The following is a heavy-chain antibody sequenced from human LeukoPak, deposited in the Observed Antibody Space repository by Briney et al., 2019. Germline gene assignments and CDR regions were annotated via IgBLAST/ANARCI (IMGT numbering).Heavy chain of an antibody. CDR2: ISASNGNT. CDR1: GYTFTSYG. CDR3: ARVPGIAARAGNWFDP. V-gene: IGHV1-18*01. Sequence: ASVKVSCKASGYTFTSYGISWVRQAPGQGLEWMGWISASNGNTNYAQKLQGRVTMTTDTSTSTAYMELRSLRSDDTAVYYCARVPGIAARAGNWFDPWGQGTLVTVSS. D-gene: IGHD6-13*01. J-gene: IGHJ5*02.